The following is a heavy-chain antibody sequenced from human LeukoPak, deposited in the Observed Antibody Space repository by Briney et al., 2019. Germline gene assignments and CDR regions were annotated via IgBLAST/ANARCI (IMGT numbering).Heavy chain of an antibody. V-gene: IGHV4-39*01. J-gene: IGHJ4*02. CDR1: GGSISSSSYY. CDR2: IYYSGST. Sequence: PSETPSLTCTVSGGSISSSSYYWGWIRQPPGKGLEWIGSIYYSGSTYYNPSLKSRVTISVDTSKNQFSLKLSSVTAADTAVYYCARQAGETVDYWGQGTLVTVSS. D-gene: IGHD3-16*01. CDR3: ARQAGETVDY.